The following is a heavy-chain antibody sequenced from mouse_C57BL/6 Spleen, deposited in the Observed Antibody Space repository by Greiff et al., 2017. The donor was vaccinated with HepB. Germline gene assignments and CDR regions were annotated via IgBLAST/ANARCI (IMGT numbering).Heavy chain of an antibody. CDR3: ARWGGDYGNSYWYFDV. CDR1: GFNIKDYY. CDR2: IDPEDGET. J-gene: IGHJ1*03. D-gene: IGHD2-1*01. Sequence: VQLQQSGAELVKPGASVKLSCTASGFNIKDYYMHWVKQRTEQGLEWIGRIDPEDGETKYAPTFQGKATITADTSSNTAYLQLSSLTSEDTAVDYCARWGGDYGNSYWYFDVWGTGTTVTVSS. V-gene: IGHV14-2*01.